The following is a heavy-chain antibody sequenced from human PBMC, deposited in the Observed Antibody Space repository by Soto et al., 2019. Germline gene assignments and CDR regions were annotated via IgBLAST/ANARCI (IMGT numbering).Heavy chain of an antibody. CDR2: ISGSTSNP. CDR1: GFIFSTYA. D-gene: IGHD6-13*01. J-gene: IGHJ4*02. CDR3: ARVPSSSYHYFDY. Sequence: PGGSLRLSCAASGFIFSTYAMTWVRQAPGKGLEWVSAISGSTSNPYYADSVKGRFTISRDNSKNTLYLQMSSLRAEDTAVYYCARVPSSSYHYFDYWGQGTLVTVSS. V-gene: IGHV3-23*01.